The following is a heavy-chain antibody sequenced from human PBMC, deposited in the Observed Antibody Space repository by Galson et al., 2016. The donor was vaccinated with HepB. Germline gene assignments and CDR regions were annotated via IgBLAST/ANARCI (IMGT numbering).Heavy chain of an antibody. J-gene: IGHJ3*02. Sequence: QSGAEVKKLGESLKISCKVSGYSFNKYWISWVRQMPGKGLEWMGRIDPSDTYTNYSPSFQGHVSISADMSISTAYLQWSSLKASDTAMYYCARPVYSGSYVGFDIWGQGTMVTVSS. V-gene: IGHV5-10-1*01. D-gene: IGHD1-26*01. CDR1: GYSFNKYW. CDR3: ARPVYSGSYVGFDI. CDR2: IDPSDTYT.